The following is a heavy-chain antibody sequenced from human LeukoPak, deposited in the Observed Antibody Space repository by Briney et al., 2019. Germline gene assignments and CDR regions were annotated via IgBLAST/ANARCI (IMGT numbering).Heavy chain of an antibody. CDR2: ISYTVTS. V-gene: IGHV4-59*12. CDR1: GGSISTYY. D-gene: IGHD6-19*01. Sequence: SETLSLTCTVSGGSISTYYWSWIRQPPGKGLEWIGYISYTVTSNYNPSLKSRVTISVDTSKNQFSLTLSSVTAADTAVYYCARGHAAVASEGFDFWGQGTLVTVSS. CDR3: ARGHAAVASEGFDF. J-gene: IGHJ4*02.